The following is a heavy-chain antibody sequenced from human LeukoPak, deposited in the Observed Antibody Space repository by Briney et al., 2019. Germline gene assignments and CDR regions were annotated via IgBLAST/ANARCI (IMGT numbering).Heavy chain of an antibody. D-gene: IGHD1-26*01. Sequence: GGSLRLSCAASGFTFSSYGMHWVRQAPGKGLEWVAVISYDGSNKYYADSVKGRFTISRDNSNNMLYLQMNSLRADDTAVYYCAKEAIGYSFSQCWGQGTLVTVSS. V-gene: IGHV3-30*18. CDR2: ISYDGSNK. J-gene: IGHJ4*02. CDR1: GFTFSSYG. CDR3: AKEAIGYSFSQC.